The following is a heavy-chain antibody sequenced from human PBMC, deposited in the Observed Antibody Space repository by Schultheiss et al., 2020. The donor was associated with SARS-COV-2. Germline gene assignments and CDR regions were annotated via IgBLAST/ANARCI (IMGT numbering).Heavy chain of an antibody. CDR1: GFTFRDYG. Sequence: GGSLRLSCAASGFTFRDYGMHWVRQAPGKGLEWVAVIWYDGSNKYYADSVKGRFTISRDNSKNTLYLQMNSLRAEDTAVYYCARVVRGVIPAGMDVWGQGTTVTVSS. D-gene: IGHD3-10*01. CDR2: IWYDGSNK. CDR3: ARVVRGVIPAGMDV. V-gene: IGHV3-33*08. J-gene: IGHJ6*02.